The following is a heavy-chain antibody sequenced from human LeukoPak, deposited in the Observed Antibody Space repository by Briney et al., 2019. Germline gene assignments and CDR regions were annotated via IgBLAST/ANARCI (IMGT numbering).Heavy chain of an antibody. CDR1: GGTFSRYA. CDR2: IIPIFVTA. Sequence: ASVKVSCKPSGGTFSRYAISWVRQAPGQGLEWMGGIIPIFVTANYAQKFQGRVTITTDESTSTAYMELSSLRSEDTAVYYCARPAVAAPSDYYYFMDVWGKGTTVTVSS. J-gene: IGHJ6*03. CDR3: ARPAVAAPSDYYYFMDV. D-gene: IGHD6-6*01. V-gene: IGHV1-69*05.